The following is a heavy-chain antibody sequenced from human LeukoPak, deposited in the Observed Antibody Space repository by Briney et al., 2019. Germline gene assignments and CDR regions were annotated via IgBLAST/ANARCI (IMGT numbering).Heavy chain of an antibody. D-gene: IGHD3-22*01. CDR2: INPNRGGT. J-gene: IGHJ4*02. V-gene: IGHV1-2*02. CDR3: ARGDYYDSSGYLDY. Sequence: ASVKVSCTASGYTFTGYYMHWVRQAPGQGLEWMGWINPNRGGTNFAQRFQGRVTMTRDTSISTAYMELSRLRSDDTAVYYCARGDYYDSSGYLDYWGQGTLVTVSS. CDR1: GYTFTGYY.